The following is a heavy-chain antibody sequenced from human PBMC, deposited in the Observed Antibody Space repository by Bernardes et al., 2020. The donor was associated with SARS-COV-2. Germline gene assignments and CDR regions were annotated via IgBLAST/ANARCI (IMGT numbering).Heavy chain of an antibody. J-gene: IGHJ4*02. CDR2: MNEDGSII. V-gene: IGHV3-74*03. D-gene: IGHD2-21*01. Sequence: GGSLRLSCAASGFSVSAYWMHWVRQAPVEGLVWVSRMNEDGSIITYAESVKGRFTISRDIAGNMVYLQMSSLRAEDTAVYYCARDFGGESDYWGQGTLVTVSS. CDR1: GFSVSAYW. CDR3: ARDFGGESDY.